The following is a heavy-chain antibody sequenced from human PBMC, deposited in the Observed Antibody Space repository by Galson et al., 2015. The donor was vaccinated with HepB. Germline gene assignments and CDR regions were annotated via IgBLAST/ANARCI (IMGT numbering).Heavy chain of an antibody. Sequence: CAISGDSVSSNSAAWYWIRQSPSRGLEWLGRTYYRSKWYNDYAVSVKSRITINPDTSKNQFSLQLNSVSPEDTAVYYCARETGYRRFDYWGQGTLVTVSS. CDR1: GDSVSSNSAA. D-gene: IGHD5-24*01. V-gene: IGHV6-1*01. J-gene: IGHJ4*02. CDR3: ARETGYRRFDY. CDR2: TYYRSKWYN.